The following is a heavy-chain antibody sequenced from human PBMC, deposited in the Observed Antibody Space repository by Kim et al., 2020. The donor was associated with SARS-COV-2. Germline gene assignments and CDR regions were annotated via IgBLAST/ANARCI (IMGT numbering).Heavy chain of an antibody. J-gene: IGHJ4*02. CDR2: IYSGGST. CDR1: GFTVSSNY. V-gene: IGHV3-66*01. CDR3: ARAPYYYDSTGYYFDY. Sequence: GGSLRLSCAASGFTVSSNYMSWVRQAPGKGLEWVSVIYSGGSTYYADSVKGRFTISRDNSKNTLYLQMNSLRAEGTAVYYCARAPYYYDSTGYYFDYWGQGTLVTVSS. D-gene: IGHD3-22*01.